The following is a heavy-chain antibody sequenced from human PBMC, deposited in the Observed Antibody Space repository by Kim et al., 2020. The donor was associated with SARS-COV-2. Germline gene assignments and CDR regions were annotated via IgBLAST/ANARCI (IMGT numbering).Heavy chain of an antibody. J-gene: IGHJ4*01. V-gene: IGHV3-21*01. Sequence: GGSLRLSCAAFGFPFSIYTMTWVRQAPGKGLEWVSCISSGSTYTFYADSVKGRFTISRDNAKNSLYLQMDSLRVEDTAVYYCVRDGARDGNLNYMDYWG. CDR2: ISSGSTYT. D-gene: IGHD3-16*01. CDR1: GFPFSIYT. CDR3: VRDGARDGNLNYMDY.